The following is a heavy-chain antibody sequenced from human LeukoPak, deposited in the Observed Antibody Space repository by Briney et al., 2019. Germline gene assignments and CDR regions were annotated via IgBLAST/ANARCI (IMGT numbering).Heavy chain of an antibody. CDR3: VTYYFDSSGPKKNY. J-gene: IGHJ4*02. Sequence: SETLSLTCTVSGGSISSGGYYWSWIRQHPGKGLEWIGYIYYSGSTYYNPSLKSRVTISVDTSKNQFSLKLSSVTAADTAVYYCVTYYFDSSGPKKNYWGQGTLVTVSS. CDR2: IYYSGST. V-gene: IGHV4-31*03. D-gene: IGHD3-22*01. CDR1: GGSISSGGYY.